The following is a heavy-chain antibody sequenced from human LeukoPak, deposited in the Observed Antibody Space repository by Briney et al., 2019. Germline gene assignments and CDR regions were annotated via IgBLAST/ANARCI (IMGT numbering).Heavy chain of an antibody. CDR1: GGSFSGYY. CDR3: ARGFPIAAAGSDY. CDR2: INHSGST. V-gene: IGHV4-34*01. J-gene: IGHJ4*02. D-gene: IGHD6-13*01. Sequence: KPSETLSLTCAVYGGSFSGYYWSWIRQPPGKGLEWIGEINHSGSTNYNPSLKSRVTISVDTSKNQFSLKLSSVTAADTAVYYCARGFPIAAAGSDYRGQGTLVTVSS.